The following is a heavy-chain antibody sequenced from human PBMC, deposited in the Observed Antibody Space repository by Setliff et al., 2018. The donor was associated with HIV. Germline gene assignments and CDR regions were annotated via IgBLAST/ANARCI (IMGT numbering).Heavy chain of an antibody. CDR3: ARNFGGSGWYYFDY. Sequence: GASVKVSCKASGYTFTSQSIRWVRQAPGQGFEWMGVINPSGGSTGYAEKFQGRVTMTRDTSANIVYLELSSLRSEDTAKYYCARNFGGSGWYYFDYWGQGTLVTVSS. CDR1: GYTFTSQS. CDR2: INPSGGST. J-gene: IGHJ4*02. V-gene: IGHV1-46*01. D-gene: IGHD6-19*01.